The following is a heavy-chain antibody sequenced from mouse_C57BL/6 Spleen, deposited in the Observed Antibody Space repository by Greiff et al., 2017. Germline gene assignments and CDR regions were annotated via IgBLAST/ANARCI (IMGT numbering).Heavy chain of an antibody. CDR2: IYPGSGNT. J-gene: IGHJ1*03. V-gene: IGHV1-76*01. D-gene: IGHD2-3*01. CDR3: ARGVTTRYFDV. CDR1: GYTFTDYY. Sequence: VQRVESGAELVRPGASVKLSCKASGYTFTDYYINWVKQRPGKGLEWIGRIYPGSGNTYYNEKFKGKATLTAEKSSSTAYMQLSILTSDDSAVYFWARGVTTRYFDVWGTGTTVTVSS.